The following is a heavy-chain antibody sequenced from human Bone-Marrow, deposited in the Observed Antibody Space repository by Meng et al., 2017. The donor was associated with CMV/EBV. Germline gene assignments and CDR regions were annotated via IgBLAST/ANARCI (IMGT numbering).Heavy chain of an antibody. D-gene: IGHD6-6*01. CDR2: IRYDGSNK. CDR1: GFTFSSYG. Sequence: GGSLRLSCAASGFTFSSYGMHWVRQAPGKGLEWVAFIRYDGSNKYYADSVKGRFTISRDNSKNTLYLQMNSLRAEDTALYYCARVKYNTSSNFGMDVWGQGTTVTVSS. V-gene: IGHV3-30*02. J-gene: IGHJ6*02. CDR3: ARVKYNTSSNFGMDV.